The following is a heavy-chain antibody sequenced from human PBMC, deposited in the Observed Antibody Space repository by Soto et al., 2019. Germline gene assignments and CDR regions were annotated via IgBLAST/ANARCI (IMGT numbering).Heavy chain of an antibody. CDR3: AKDKSYYDKSFRFDP. D-gene: IGHD3-22*01. CDR1: GFTFSSYA. V-gene: IGHV3-23*01. CDR2: ISGSGGST. Sequence: PGGSLRLSCAASGFTFSSYAMSWVRQAPGKGLEWVSAISGSGGSTYYADSVKGRFTISRDNSKNTLYLQMNSLRAEDTAVYYCAKDKSYYDKSFRFDPWGQGTLVTVSS. J-gene: IGHJ5*02.